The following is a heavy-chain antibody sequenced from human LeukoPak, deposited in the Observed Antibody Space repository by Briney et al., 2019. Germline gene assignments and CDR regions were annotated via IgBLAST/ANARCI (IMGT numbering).Heavy chain of an antibody. V-gene: IGHV4-30-4*01. CDR2: IYYSGST. Sequence: SETLSLTCAVSGGSISSGDYYWSWIRQPPGKGLEWIGYIYYSGSTYYNPSLKSRVTISVDTSKNQFSLKLSSVTAADTAVYYCARLGYCSSTSCYTGWFDPWGQGTLVTVSS. CDR3: ARLGYCSSTSCYTGWFDP. CDR1: GGSISSGDYY. J-gene: IGHJ5*02. D-gene: IGHD2-2*02.